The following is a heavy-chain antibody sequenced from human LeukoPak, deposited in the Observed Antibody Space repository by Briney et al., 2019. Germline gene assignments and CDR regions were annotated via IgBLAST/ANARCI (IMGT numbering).Heavy chain of an antibody. Sequence: PGGSLRLSCAASGFTVSSNYMSWVRQAPGKGLEWVSVIYSGGSTYNADSVKGRFTISRDNSKNTLYLQMNSLRAEDTAVYYCARGGSSSSTDGVPVFEEEPFDYWGQGTLVTVSS. D-gene: IGHD6-6*01. CDR2: IYSGGST. CDR1: GFTVSSNY. CDR3: ARGGSSSSTDGVPVFEEEPFDY. J-gene: IGHJ4*02. V-gene: IGHV3-53*01.